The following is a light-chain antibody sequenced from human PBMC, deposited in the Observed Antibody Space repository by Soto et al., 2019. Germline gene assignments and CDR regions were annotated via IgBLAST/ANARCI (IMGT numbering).Light chain of an antibody. Sequence: ELVMTQSPVTLSASPGESATLSCRASQSVDNNVAWYQQKPCQAPRLLIVGSFARATGIPARFSGSGSGSEFTPTISGLQSEDFAVYYCQQYKDRPTITFGQGTRVEIK. CDR1: QSVDNN. V-gene: IGKV3-15*01. J-gene: IGKJ5*01. CDR2: GSF. CDR3: QQYKDRPTIT.